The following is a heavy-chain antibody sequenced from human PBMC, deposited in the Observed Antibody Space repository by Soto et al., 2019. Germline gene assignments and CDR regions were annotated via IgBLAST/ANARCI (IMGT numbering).Heavy chain of an antibody. Sequence: SETLSLTCSVSCGSISSYYWSWIRQSPGKGLEWIGYIYYSGTTKYNPSLKSRVTISVDTSKNQFSLRLSSVTAADTAVYYCARETATGYFDSWGQGTLVTVS. CDR1: CGSISSYY. CDR2: IYYSGTT. D-gene: IGHD1-26*01. CDR3: ARETATGYFDS. J-gene: IGHJ4*02. V-gene: IGHV4-59*01.